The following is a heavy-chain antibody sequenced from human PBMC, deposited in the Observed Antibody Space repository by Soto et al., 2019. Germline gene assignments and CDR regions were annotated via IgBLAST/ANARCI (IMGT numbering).Heavy chain of an antibody. D-gene: IGHD5-18*01. CDR3: ARQIRYTYGYFPRYIDQ. CDR2: IYYSGNT. J-gene: IGHJ4*02. Sequence: PSETLSLTCSVSGASISSDNYYWGWIRQTPGKGLEWIGSIYYSGNTYYNPSLKSRLTISVDTSKSQFSLTLSSVTAADSAMYFCARQIRYTYGYFPRYIDQWRQGNRVTVAS. V-gene: IGHV4-39*01. CDR1: GASISSDNYY.